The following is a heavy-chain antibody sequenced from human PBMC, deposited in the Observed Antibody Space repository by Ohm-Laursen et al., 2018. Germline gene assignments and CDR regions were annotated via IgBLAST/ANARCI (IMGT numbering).Heavy chain of an antibody. V-gene: IGHV3-23*01. J-gene: IGHJ4*02. CDR3: AKDSWEDEFIDY. CDR1: GFTFSSYA. D-gene: IGHD1-26*01. CDR2: LSGSGTST. Sequence: SLRLSCSASGFTFSSYAMNWVRQPPGKGLEWVSALSGSGTSTYYADSVKGRFNISRDNSKDTLFLHMYSLRAEDTAVYYCAKDSWEDEFIDYWGQGTLVTVSS.